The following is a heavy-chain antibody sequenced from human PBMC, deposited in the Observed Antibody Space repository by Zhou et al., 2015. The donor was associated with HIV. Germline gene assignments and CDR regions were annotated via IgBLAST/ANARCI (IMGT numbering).Heavy chain of an antibody. J-gene: IGHJ4*02. Sequence: QVQLVQSGAEVKKPGASVKVSCKASGYTFTGYYMHWVRQAPGQGLEWMGWINPNSGGTNYAQKFQGRVTMTRDTSINTAYMELSRLRSDDTAVYYCARDRGWDDYGQNRVGFFDYWGQGTLVTVSS. CDR1: GYTFTGYY. D-gene: IGHD4-17*01. CDR3: ARDRGWDDYGQNRVGFFDY. CDR2: INPNSGGT. V-gene: IGHV1-2*02.